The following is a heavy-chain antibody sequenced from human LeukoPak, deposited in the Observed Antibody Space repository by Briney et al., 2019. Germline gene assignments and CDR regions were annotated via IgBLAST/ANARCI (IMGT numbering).Heavy chain of an antibody. Sequence: AGSLTLSCAASGFTFSEYYMSWVRQAPGKGLAWVGFISSKTYGETPEYAASVKGRFTISRDDSKSIAYQQMNSLMTEVTAVYYCGNEDYYVTWSPISLDVWGKGTTVIVSS. V-gene: IGHV3-71*01. CDR2: ISSKTYGETP. J-gene: IGHJ6*04. CDR1: GFTFSEYY. CDR3: GNEDYYVTWSPISLDV. D-gene: IGHD3-10*02.